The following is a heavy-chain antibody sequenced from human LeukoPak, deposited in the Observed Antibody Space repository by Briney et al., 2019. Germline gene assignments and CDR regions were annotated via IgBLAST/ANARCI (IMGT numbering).Heavy chain of an antibody. V-gene: IGHV3-23*01. CDR1: GFTFSSYS. J-gene: IGHJ4*02. CDR2: ISGSGGST. CDR3: AKRGLGSTSGAYFFDY. Sequence: GGSLRLSCAASGFTFSSYSMNWVRQAPGKGLEWVSTISGSGGSTYNADSVKGRFTVSRDNSKNTLYVQMNSLRAEDTAVYYCAKRGLGSTSGAYFFDYWGQGTLVTVSS. D-gene: IGHD2-2*01.